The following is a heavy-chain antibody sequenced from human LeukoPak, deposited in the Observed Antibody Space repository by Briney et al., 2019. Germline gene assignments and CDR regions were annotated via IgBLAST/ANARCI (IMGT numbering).Heavy chain of an antibody. J-gene: IGHJ5*02. V-gene: IGHV4-59*01. D-gene: IGHD1-20*01. CDR2: IYYSGST. CDR3: ARTQREYNWNDGGASNWFDP. CDR1: GGSISSYY. Sequence: SETLSLTCSVSGGSISSYYWSWIRQPPGKGLEWIGYIYYSGSTNYNPSLKSRVTISVDTSKNQFSLKLSSVTAADTAVYYCARTQREYNWNDGGASNWFDPWGQGTLVTVSS.